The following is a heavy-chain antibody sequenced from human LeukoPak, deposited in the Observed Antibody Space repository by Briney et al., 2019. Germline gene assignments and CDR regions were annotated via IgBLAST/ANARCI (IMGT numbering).Heavy chain of an antibody. J-gene: IGHJ4*02. CDR1: GLTFSSFA. CDR3: AKGIAAAGDNY. CDR2: IGGSGGRT. D-gene: IGHD6-13*01. V-gene: IGHV3-23*01. Sequence: PGGSLRLSCAASGLTFSSFALTWVRQAPGKGLEWVSAIGGSGGRTYYADSGKGRFTISRDNSKNTLYLQMNSLRAEDTAVYYCAKGIAAAGDNYWGQGTLVTVSS.